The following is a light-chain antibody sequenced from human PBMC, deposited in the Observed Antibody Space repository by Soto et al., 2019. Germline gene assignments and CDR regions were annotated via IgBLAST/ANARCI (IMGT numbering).Light chain of an antibody. V-gene: IGKV1-39*01. CDR3: QQSYSIPWT. J-gene: IGKJ1*01. Sequence: DIQMTQSPSSLSASVGDRVTITCRASQNIINYLNWYQQKPGKAPKPLIHAASSLQSGVPPRFSGTGSGTDFTLTISSLQPEDFATYYCQQSYSIPWTFGQGTNVEIK. CDR1: QNIINY. CDR2: AAS.